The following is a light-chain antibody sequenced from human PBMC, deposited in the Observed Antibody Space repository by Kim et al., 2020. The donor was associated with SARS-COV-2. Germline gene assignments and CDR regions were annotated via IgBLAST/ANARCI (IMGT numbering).Light chain of an antibody. CDR2: GTS. Sequence: EIVLTQSPGTLSLSPGERATLSCRASQSISYYYLAWYQQKPGQAPRLLIYGTSNRDTGIPDRFSGSGSGTDFTLTISRLESEDFAVYYCQQYGGALTFGGGTKVDIK. CDR3: QQYGGALT. CDR1: QSISYYY. J-gene: IGKJ4*01. V-gene: IGKV3-20*01.